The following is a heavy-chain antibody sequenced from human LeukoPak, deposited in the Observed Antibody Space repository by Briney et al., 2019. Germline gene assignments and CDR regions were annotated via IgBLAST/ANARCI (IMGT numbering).Heavy chain of an antibody. CDR2: ISSSSSYI. V-gene: IGHV3-21*04. CDR1: GFTFSSYS. Sequence: GGSLRLSCAASGFTFSSYSMNWVRQAPGKGLEWVSSISSSSSYIYYADSVKGRFTISRDNAKNSLYLQMNSLRAEDTAVYYCARGYSGYMGGYLDYWGQGTLVTVSS. D-gene: IGHD5-12*01. CDR3: ARGYSGYMGGYLDY. J-gene: IGHJ4*02.